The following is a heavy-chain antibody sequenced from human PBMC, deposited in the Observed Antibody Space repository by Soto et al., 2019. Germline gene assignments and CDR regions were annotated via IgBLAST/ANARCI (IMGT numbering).Heavy chain of an antibody. Sequence: GESLKISCKGSGYSFTSYWIGWVRQMPGKGLEWMGIIYPGDSDTRYSPSFQGQVTISADKSFSTAYLQWSSLKASDTAMYYCARTYDSSGYYSSPFDYWGQGTLVTVSS. CDR3: ARTYDSSGYYSSPFDY. J-gene: IGHJ4*01. V-gene: IGHV5-51*01. CDR2: IYPGDSDT. D-gene: IGHD3-22*01. CDR1: GYSFTSYW.